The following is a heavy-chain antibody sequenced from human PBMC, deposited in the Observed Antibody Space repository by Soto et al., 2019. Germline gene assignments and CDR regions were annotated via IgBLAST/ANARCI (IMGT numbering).Heavy chain of an antibody. CDR2: ISYSGRT. D-gene: IGHD6-13*01. J-gene: IGHJ3*02. CDR1: GGSIISGGYY. CDR3: AKANSRFDAFDI. Sequence: QVQLQESGPGLVKPSQTLSLTCTVSGGSIISGGYYWNWIRQHPGKGLEWIGSISYSGRTYYNASLMSRLTLSADASNDHFSLRLNSLTAADTAVYYCAKANSRFDAFDIWGQGTMVIVSS. V-gene: IGHV4-31*03.